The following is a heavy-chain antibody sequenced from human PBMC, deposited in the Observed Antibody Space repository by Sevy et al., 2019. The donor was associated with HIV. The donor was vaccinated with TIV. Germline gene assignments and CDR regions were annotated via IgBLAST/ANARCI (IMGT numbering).Heavy chain of an antibody. CDR3: TSFHRWRSGNY. Sequence: GGSLRLSCAASGFTFTRSWMSWVRQAPGKGLEWVATINKGGSDKDYVDSMEGRFTISRYKAKDSLYLQMNSLGTEDTAFYYCTSFHRWRSGNYWGQGTLVTVSS. J-gene: IGHJ4*02. V-gene: IGHV3-7*01. D-gene: IGHD1-1*01. CDR2: INKGGSDK. CDR1: GFTFTRSW.